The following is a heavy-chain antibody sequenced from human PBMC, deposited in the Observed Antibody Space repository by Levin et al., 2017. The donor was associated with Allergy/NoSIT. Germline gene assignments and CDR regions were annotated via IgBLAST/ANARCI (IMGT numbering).Heavy chain of an antibody. CDR2: IYYSGST. CDR1: GGSVRSDTYS. J-gene: IGHJ5*02. Sequence: ESLKISCTVSGGSVRSDTYSWSWIRKPPGKGLEWIGYIYYSGSTNYNPSLRSRVTISLDTSKNQFSLKLSSVTAADTAVYYCARVMATMWWFDPWGQGTLVTVSP. CDR3: ARVMATMWWFDP. D-gene: IGHD5-12*01. V-gene: IGHV4-61*01.